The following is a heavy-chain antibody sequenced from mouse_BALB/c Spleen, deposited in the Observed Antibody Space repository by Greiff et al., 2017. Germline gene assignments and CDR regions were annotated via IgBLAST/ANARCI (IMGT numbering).Heavy chain of an antibody. J-gene: IGHJ3*01. CDR2: IRNKANGYTT. CDR3: ARDGRRFAY. Sequence: EVQLVESGGGLVQPGGSLRLSCATSGFTFTDYYMSWVRQPPGKALEWLGFIRNKANGYTTEYSASVKGRFTISRDNSQSILYLQMNTLRAEDSATYYCARDGRRFAYWGQGTLVTVSA. CDR1: GFTFTDYY. V-gene: IGHV7-3*02.